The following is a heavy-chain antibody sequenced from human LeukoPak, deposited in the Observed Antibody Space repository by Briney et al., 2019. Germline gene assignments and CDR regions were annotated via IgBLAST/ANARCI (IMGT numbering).Heavy chain of an antibody. CDR1: GFTFSSYW. J-gene: IGHJ6*03. V-gene: IGHV3-7*01. D-gene: IGHD3-3*01. CDR3: ARDHSAYYDFWSGYSPYYMDV. CDR2: IKQDGSEK. Sequence: GGSLRLSCAASGFTFSSYWMSWVRQAPGKGLEWVANIKQDGSEKYYVDSVKGRFTISRDNAKNSLYLQMNSLRAEDTAVYYCARDHSAYYDFWSGYSPYYMDVWGKGTTVTVSS.